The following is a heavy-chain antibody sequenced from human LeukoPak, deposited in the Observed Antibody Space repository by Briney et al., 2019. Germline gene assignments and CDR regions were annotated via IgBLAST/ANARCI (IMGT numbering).Heavy chain of an antibody. CDR2: ISSSGSAI. V-gene: IGHV3-48*03. D-gene: IGHD3-22*01. CDR1: GFTFSSYE. J-gene: IGHJ6*02. Sequence: PGGSLRLSCAASGFTFSSYEMNWVRQAPGKGLEWVSYISSSGSAIYYADSVKGRFTIFRDNAKNSLYLQMNSLRAEDTAVYYCARDDYDSSGGYYGMDVWGQGTTVTVSS. CDR3: ARDDYDSSGGYYGMDV.